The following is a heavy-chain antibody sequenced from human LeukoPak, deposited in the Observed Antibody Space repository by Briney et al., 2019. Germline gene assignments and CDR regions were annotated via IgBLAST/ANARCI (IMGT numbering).Heavy chain of an antibody. D-gene: IGHD6-19*01. CDR1: GFTFSSYG. Sequence: GGSLRLSCAASGFTFSSYGMHWVRQAPGKGLEWVAVISYDGSNKYYADSVKGRFTISRDNSKNTLYLQVNSLRAEDTAVYYCANEAVAGTFDYWGQGTLVTVSS. CDR3: ANEAVAGTFDY. J-gene: IGHJ4*02. V-gene: IGHV3-30*18. CDR2: ISYDGSNK.